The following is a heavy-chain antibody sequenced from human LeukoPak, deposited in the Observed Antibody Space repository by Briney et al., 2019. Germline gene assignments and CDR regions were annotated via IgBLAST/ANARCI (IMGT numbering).Heavy chain of an antibody. Sequence: ASVKVSCKTSGYTFTAYIMHWVSQAPGQRLEWMGWINTGNGDTKYSEKFQGRVTIARDTSASTAYMELSSLRSEDTAVYYCAREVGPTWGAFDIWGPGTVVTVSS. J-gene: IGHJ3*02. V-gene: IGHV1-3*04. D-gene: IGHD1-26*01. CDR2: INTGNGDT. CDR3: AREVGPTWGAFDI. CDR1: GYTFTAYI.